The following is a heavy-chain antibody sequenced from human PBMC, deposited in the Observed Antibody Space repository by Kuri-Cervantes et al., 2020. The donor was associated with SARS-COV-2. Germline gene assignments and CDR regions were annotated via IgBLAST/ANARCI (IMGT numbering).Heavy chain of an antibody. CDR1: GFSFSDSG. J-gene: IGHJ4*02. D-gene: IGHD3-10*01. CDR3: AREGYYYGSGNDY. Sequence: GGSLRLSCAASGFSFSDSGMHWVRLAPGKGLEWVAIIWYDGSNKYYADSVKGRFTISRDNSKNTLYLQMNSLRAEDTAVYYCAREGYYYGSGNDYWGQGTLVTVSS. CDR2: IWYDGSNK. V-gene: IGHV3-33*01.